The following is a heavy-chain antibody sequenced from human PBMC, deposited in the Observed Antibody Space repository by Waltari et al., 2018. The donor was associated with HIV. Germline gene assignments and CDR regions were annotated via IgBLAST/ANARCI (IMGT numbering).Heavy chain of an antibody. D-gene: IGHD6-13*01. J-gene: IGHJ6*02. V-gene: IGHV3-23*01. CDR2: ISGSGGST. CDR3: VKEHQYSHSWYSYYGMDV. CDR1: GFTFSTYG. Sequence: EVQVLESGGALVQPGGSLRLSCAASGFTFSTYGMSWVGPAPGKGLEWVSTISGSGGSTYYADSVKGRFTVSRDNSKNTLYLQMNSLRAEDTAVYFCVKEHQYSHSWYSYYGMDVWGQGTTVTVSS.